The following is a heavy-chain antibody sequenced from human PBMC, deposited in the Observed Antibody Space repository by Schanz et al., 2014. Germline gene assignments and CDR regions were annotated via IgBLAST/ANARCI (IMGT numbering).Heavy chain of an antibody. CDR2: INPNSGDT. D-gene: IGHD6-19*01. J-gene: IGHJ2*01. CDR3: ARLAVAGRPHVNCGYFDL. V-gene: IGHV1-2*04. Sequence: QVQLVQSGAEVKKPGASAKVSCKASGYTTFTDYYIHWVRQAPGQAREWMGWINPNSGDTNYAQKFQGWVATTKDTSISTAYMEVSRLKSDDTAVYDCARLAVAGRPHVNCGYFDLWGRGTLVTVSS. CDR1: GYTTFTDYY.